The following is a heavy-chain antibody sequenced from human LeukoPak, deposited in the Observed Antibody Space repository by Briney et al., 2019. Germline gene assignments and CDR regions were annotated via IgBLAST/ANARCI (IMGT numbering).Heavy chain of an antibody. CDR3: ARDPGITGTTAPAYYFDY. D-gene: IGHD1-7*01. J-gene: IGHJ4*02. CDR1: GFTFSSYW. V-gene: IGHV3-7*01. Sequence: PGGSLRLSCAASGFTFSSYWMSWVRQAPGKGLEWVANINQDGSEKYYVDSVKGRFTISRDNAKNSLYLQMNSLRAEDTAVYYCARDPGITGTTAPAYYFDYWGQGTLVTVSS. CDR2: INQDGSEK.